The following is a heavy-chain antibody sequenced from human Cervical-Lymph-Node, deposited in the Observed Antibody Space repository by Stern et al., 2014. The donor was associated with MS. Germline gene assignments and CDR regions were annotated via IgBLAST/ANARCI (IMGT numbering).Heavy chain of an antibody. D-gene: IGHD3-3*01. V-gene: IGHV3-30-3*01. CDR1: GFTFSSHT. CDR3: AREMRRFLEWPYYFFGMDV. CDR2: ISYDGSNQ. Sequence: QVQLEESGGGVVQPGRSLRLSCAASGFTFSSHTLNWVRQAPGKGLEWVAVISYDGSNQYYADSVRGRFTISRDNSKNTLHLQMNILKSEDTAVYYCAREMRRFLEWPYYFFGMDVWGQGTTVTVSS. J-gene: IGHJ6*02.